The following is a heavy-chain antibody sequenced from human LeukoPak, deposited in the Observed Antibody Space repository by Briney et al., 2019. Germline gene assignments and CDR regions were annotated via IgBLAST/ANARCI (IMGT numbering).Heavy chain of an antibody. CDR2: INPNSGGT. J-gene: IGHJ5*02. CDR3: ARDRYDFWSGLSDWFDP. D-gene: IGHD3-3*01. CDR1: GYTFTGYY. V-gene: IGHV1-2*02. Sequence: ASVKVSCKASGYTFTGYYMHWVRQAPGQGLEWMGWINPNSGGTNYAQKFQGRVTMTRDTSISTAYMELSRLRSDDTAVYYRARDRYDFWSGLSDWFDPWGQGTLVTVSS.